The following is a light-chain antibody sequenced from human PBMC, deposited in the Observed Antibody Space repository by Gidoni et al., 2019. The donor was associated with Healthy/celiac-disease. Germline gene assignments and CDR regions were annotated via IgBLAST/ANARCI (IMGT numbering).Light chain of an antibody. Sequence: QSALTQPPSASGSPVQSVTISCTGTSSDVGGHNYVSWYQQHPGKAPKLMIYEVSKRPSGVPERFSGSKSGNTASLTVSGLQAEDEADYYCSSYAGSNGLVVFGGGTKLTVL. CDR1: SSDVGGHNY. CDR3: SSYAGSNGLVV. J-gene: IGLJ2*01. CDR2: EVS. V-gene: IGLV2-8*01.